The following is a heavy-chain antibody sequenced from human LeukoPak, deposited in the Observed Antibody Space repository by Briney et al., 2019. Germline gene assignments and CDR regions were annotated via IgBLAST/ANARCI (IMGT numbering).Heavy chain of an antibody. D-gene: IGHD3-10*01. Sequence: ASVTVSCKASGYTFTGYYMHWVRQAPGQGLEWMGWINPNSGGTNYAQKFQGRVTMTRDTSISTAYMELSRLRSDDTAVYYCARGGSDYYYYYMDVWGKGTTVTVSS. V-gene: IGHV1-2*02. CDR2: INPNSGGT. CDR1: GYTFTGYY. J-gene: IGHJ6*03. CDR3: ARGGSDYYYYYMDV.